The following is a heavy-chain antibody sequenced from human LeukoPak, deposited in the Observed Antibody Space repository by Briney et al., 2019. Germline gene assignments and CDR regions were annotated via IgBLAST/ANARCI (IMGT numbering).Heavy chain of an antibody. CDR1: GFTFTTYG. J-gene: IGHJ4*02. CDR3: AKRGHYSINWYHYFDY. D-gene: IGHD6-13*01. Sequence: GGSLRLSCAASGFTFTTYGLHWVRQAPGKGLEWVAAIASNGGSEYYADSVKGRFTVSRDNSKNTLFLQMNSLRPDDTAVYYCAKRGHYSINWYHYFDYWGQGTLVTVSS. V-gene: IGHV3-30*18. CDR2: IASNGGSE.